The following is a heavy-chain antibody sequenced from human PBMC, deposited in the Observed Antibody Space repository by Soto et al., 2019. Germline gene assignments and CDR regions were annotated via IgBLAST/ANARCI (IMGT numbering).Heavy chain of an antibody. J-gene: IGHJ6*02. CDR3: ARDRTAVAGTFIDYYYVMDV. Sequence: QVQLVASGGGVVQPGRSRRLSCAASGFTFSSYGMHWVRQAPGKGLEWVAVIWYDGSNKYYADSVKGRFTISRDNSKNTLYLQMNSLRAEDTAVYYCARDRTAVAGTFIDYYYVMDVWGQGTTVTVSS. D-gene: IGHD6-19*01. CDR1: GFTFSSYG. V-gene: IGHV3-33*01. CDR2: IWYDGSNK.